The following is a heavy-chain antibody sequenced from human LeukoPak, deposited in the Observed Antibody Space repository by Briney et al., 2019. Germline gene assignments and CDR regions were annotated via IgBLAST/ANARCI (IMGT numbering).Heavy chain of an antibody. Sequence: PSETLSLTCAVSGYFISSGYYWAWIRQPPGKGLEWIASMYHSGSTYQNPSLKSRITISVDTSKNQLSLKLSSVTAADTAIYYCARRSHRAPFGGFDYWGQGTLVTVSS. J-gene: IGHJ4*02. CDR2: MYHSGST. CDR1: GYFISSGYY. V-gene: IGHV4-38-2*01. CDR3: ARRSHRAPFGGFDY. D-gene: IGHD3-10*01.